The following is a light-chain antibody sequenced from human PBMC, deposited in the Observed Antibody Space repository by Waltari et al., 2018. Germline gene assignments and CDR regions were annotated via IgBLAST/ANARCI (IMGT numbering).Light chain of an antibody. CDR3: QSADSSGTYWM. J-gene: IGLJ3*02. Sequence: SYELTQPPSVSVSPGQTARITCSGDALPQPYTYWYQQKPGPAPVLVIYKDTERPSGIPERFSGSSSGTTVTLTISGLQAEDEADYYCQSADSSGTYWMFGGGTKLTVL. V-gene: IGLV3-25*03. CDR2: KDT. CDR1: ALPQPY.